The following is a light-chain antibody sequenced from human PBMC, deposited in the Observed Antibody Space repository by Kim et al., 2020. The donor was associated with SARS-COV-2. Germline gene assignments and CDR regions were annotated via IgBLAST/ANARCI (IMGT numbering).Light chain of an antibody. CDR3: NSRDNSGDHVV. Sequence: SSELTQDPAVSVALGQTVRITCQGDSRRTYYATWYQQKPGQAPIVVMFGKNNRHSGIPDRFSGSSYGNTASLTVTGAQAVDEADYYCNSRDNSGDHVVFGGGTQLTVL. CDR2: GKN. V-gene: IGLV3-19*01. J-gene: IGLJ2*01. CDR1: SRRTYY.